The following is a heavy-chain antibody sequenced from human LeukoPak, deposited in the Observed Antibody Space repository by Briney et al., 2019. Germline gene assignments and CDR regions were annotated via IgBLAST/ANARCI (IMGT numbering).Heavy chain of an antibody. CDR1: GGSISSSSYY. D-gene: IGHD3-22*01. V-gene: IGHV4-39*01. CDR2: IYYIGST. Sequence: SETLSLTCTVSGGSISSSSYYWGWIRQPPGKGLEWIGSIYYIGSTYYNPSLKSRVTISVDTSKTPFSLKLSSVTAAETAVYYCASQNYYDSSSYYDIWGQGTMVTVSS. CDR3: ASQNYYDSSSYYDI. J-gene: IGHJ3*02.